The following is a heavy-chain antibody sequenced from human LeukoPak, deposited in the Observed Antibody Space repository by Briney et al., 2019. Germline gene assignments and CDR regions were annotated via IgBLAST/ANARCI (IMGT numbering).Heavy chain of an antibody. CDR2: ISYDGNNK. J-gene: IGHJ4*02. Sequence: PGASLRLSCAASGFTFSSYAMSWVRQAPGKGLEWVAVISYDGNNKYYADSVQGRFTISRDNSKSTLSLQMNSLRADDTGVYYCARDDRWGQGTLVTVSS. CDR3: ARDDR. V-gene: IGHV3-30*04. CDR1: GFTFSSYA.